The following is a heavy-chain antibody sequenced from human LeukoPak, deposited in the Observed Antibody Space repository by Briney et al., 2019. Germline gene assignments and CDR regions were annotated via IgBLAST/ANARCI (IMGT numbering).Heavy chain of an antibody. CDR2: INHSGST. V-gene: IGHV4-34*01. J-gene: IGHJ4*02. D-gene: IGHD3-10*01. CDR1: GGSFSGYY. CDR3: ARARLHHNYGSGTSFDS. Sequence: SETLSLTCAVYGGSFSGYYWSWIRQPPGKGLEWIGEINHSGSTNYNPSLKSRVTISVDTSKNQFSLQLNSVTPEDTAVYYCARARLHHNYGSGTSFDSWGQGTLLTVSS.